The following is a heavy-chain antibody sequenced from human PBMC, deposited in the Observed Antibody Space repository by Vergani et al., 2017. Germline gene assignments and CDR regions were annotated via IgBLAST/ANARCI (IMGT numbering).Heavy chain of an antibody. CDR2: ISSAGNTR. D-gene: IGHD4-17*01. Sequence: QVQLVNSGGDVVQPGGSLRVSCVASGFTFRSYGMHWVRQAPGKGLEWVALISSAGNTRQYADSVQGRFTISRDNSRNTLYLQMNGLRPDDTAVYFCAKTYAESPIFDSWGQGTLVTVSS. CDR1: GFTFRSYG. CDR3: AKTYAESPIFDS. V-gene: IGHV3-30*18. J-gene: IGHJ4*01.